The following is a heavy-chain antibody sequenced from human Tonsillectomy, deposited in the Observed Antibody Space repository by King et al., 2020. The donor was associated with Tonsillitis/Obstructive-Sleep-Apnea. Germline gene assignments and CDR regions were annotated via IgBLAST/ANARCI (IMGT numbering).Heavy chain of an antibody. CDR1: GFTVSRNF. CDR3: ARDAPGGD. Sequence: QLVQSGGGLIQPGGSLRLSCAASGFTVSRNFMSWVRQAPGKGLEWVSVIHSGGSTYYADSVKGRFTISRDNSRNTLYLQMNSLRAGDTTVYYCARDAPGGDWGQGTLVTVSS. D-gene: IGHD3-10*01. V-gene: IGHV3-53*01. J-gene: IGHJ4*02. CDR2: IHSGGST.